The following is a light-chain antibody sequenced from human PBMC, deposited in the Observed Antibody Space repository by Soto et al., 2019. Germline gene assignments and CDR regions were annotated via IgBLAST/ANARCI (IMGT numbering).Light chain of an antibody. J-gene: IGKJ5*01. CDR1: QRVSSN. V-gene: IGKV3-15*01. CDR2: GAS. CDR3: QQYNSWPSGT. Sequence: EIIMTQSPATLSVSPGERSTLSCRASQRVSSNLAWYQQKPGQPPRILIYGASTRATDIPARFSGSGSGTEFTLTISSLQSEDSAVYYCQQYNSWPSGTFGQGTRLEIK.